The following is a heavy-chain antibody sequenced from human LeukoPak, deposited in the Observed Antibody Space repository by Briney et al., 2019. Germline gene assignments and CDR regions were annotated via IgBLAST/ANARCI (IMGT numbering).Heavy chain of an antibody. J-gene: IGHJ6*02. CDR2: IVVGSDST. D-gene: IGHD5-12*01. Sequence: SVKVSCKASGFTFSNSAFQWVRQARGQRLEWIGWIVVGSDSTKYAQKFQERVSITRDMSTSTVYMELSGLRSGDTAVYYCTAEIYRGHVYSYYYGMDVWGQGTTVTVFS. V-gene: IGHV1-58*01. CDR3: TAEIYRGHVYSYYYGMDV. CDR1: GFTFSNSA.